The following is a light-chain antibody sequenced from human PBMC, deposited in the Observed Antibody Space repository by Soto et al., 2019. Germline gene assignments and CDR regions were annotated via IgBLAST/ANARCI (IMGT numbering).Light chain of an antibody. J-gene: IGKJ1*01. CDR3: QQYISYS. Sequence: DIQLTQSPSTLPASVGDRVTITCRASQSISNWLSWYDQKLGTAPKLLIYHASTLESGVPSRFSGSGSGTEFTLTISGLQPDDFATYYCQQYISYSFGHGTKVDIK. V-gene: IGKV1-5*01. CDR1: QSISNW. CDR2: HAS.